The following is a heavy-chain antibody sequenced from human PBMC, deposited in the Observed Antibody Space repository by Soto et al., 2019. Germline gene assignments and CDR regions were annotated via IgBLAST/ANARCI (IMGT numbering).Heavy chain of an antibody. V-gene: IGHV4-39*01. CDR1: GGSISSSSYY. Sequence: QLQLQESGPGLVKPSETLSLTCTVSGGSISSSSYYWGWIRQPPGKGLEWIGSIYYSGSTYYNPSLNSRVTLSGYTSKKQCSLKLSSVTAADTAVYYCARHPSGWYLGDYYYYGMDVWGQGTTVTVSS. J-gene: IGHJ6*02. CDR2: IYYSGST. D-gene: IGHD6-19*01. CDR3: ARHPSGWYLGDYYYYGMDV.